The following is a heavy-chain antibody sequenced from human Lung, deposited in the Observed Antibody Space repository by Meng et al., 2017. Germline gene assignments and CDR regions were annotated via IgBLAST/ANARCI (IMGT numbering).Heavy chain of an antibody. CDR2: VYSSGSA. D-gene: IGHD5/OR15-5a*01. J-gene: IGHJ4*02. Sequence: QGQLQGSGPGLVKPSETLSLTCDVSGGSISGYFWTWIRQPAGKGLDWIGRVYSSGSANYNPSLKSRVTMSVDRSKNQFSLQLTSVTAADTAVYYCARGVGSLDFWGQGALVTVSS. CDR3: ARGVGSLDF. V-gene: IGHV4-4*07. CDR1: GGSISGYF.